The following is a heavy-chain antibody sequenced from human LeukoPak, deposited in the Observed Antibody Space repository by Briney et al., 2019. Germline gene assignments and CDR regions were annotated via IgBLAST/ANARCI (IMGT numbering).Heavy chain of an antibody. CDR2: IRSDGSDT. CDR3: AKVKDYGVLIDY. J-gene: IGHJ4*02. D-gene: IGHD4-17*01. Sequence: PGGSLRLSCAASGFTFSDTWMHWVRHAPGEGLVWVSRIRSDGSDTRYAESVKGRFTISRDNAKNTLYLQMNSLRAEDTAVYYCAKVKDYGVLIDYWGQGTLVTVSS. V-gene: IGHV3-74*01. CDR1: GFTFSDTW.